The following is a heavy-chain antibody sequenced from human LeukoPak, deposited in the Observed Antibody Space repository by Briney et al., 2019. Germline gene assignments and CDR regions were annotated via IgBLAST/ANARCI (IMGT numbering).Heavy chain of an antibody. V-gene: IGHV4-61*02. CDR3: ARDYYDSSGYYLDY. Sequence: SQTLSLTCTVSGGSISSGSYYWSWIRQPAGKGLEWIGRIYTSGSTNYNPSLKSRVTISVDTSKNQFSLKLSSVTAADTAVYYCARDYYDSSGYYLDYWGQGTLVTVSS. CDR2: IYTSGST. J-gene: IGHJ4*02. CDR1: GGSISSGSYY. D-gene: IGHD3-22*01.